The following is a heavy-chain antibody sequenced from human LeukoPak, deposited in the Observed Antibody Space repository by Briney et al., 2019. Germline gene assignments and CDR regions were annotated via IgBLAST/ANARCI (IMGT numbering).Heavy chain of an antibody. D-gene: IGHD3-10*01. J-gene: IGHJ5*02. CDR3: AKEGYSSGSLYNWFDP. CDR2: ISSSSSYI. V-gene: IGHV3-21*04. Sequence: PGGSLRLSCAASGFTFSSYSMNWVRQAPGEGLEWVSSISSSSSYIYYADSVKGRFTISRDDSKNTLYLQMNSLRAEDTAVYYCAKEGYSSGSLYNWFDPWGQGTLVTVSS. CDR1: GFTFSSYS.